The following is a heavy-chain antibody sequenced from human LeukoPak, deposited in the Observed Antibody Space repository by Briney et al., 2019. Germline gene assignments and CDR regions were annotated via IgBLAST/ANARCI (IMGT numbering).Heavy chain of an antibody. V-gene: IGHV3-23*01. Sequence: GGSLRLSCAASGFTLSSYAMSWVRQAPGKGLEWVSAISGSGGSTYYADSVKGRFTISRDNSKNTLYLQMNSLRAEDTAVYYCAKRGSRDDNWYFDLWGRGTLVTVSS. CDR2: ISGSGGST. CDR1: GFTLSSYA. D-gene: IGHD3-10*01. J-gene: IGHJ2*01. CDR3: AKRGSRDDNWYFDL.